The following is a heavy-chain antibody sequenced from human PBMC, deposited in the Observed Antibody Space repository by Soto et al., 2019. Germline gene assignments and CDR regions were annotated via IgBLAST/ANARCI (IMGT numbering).Heavy chain of an antibody. Sequence: SETLSPPLHVSCGSIPHPHFYLGWVRQPPGKGLEWIGSIYSGGNTYYNPSLRSRLTIFVDTAKNLISLKLSSVTAADSAIYYCGSGPSTTWIDNWGLGTQVTVSS. V-gene: IGHV4-39*01. J-gene: IGHJ4*02. CDR3: GSGPSTTWIDN. D-gene: IGHD2-2*01. CDR1: CGSIPHPHFY. CDR2: IYSGGNT.